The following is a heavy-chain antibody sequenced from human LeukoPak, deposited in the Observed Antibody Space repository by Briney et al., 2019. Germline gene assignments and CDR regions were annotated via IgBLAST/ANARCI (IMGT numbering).Heavy chain of an antibody. CDR2: IIPIFGTA. V-gene: IGHV1-69*06. Sequence: SVKVSCKASGGTFSSYAISWVRQVPGQGLEWMGGIIPIFGTAKYAQKFQGRVTITADKSTSTVYMELSSLRSEDTAVYYCAWSYYAYYYYMDVWGKGTTVTISS. D-gene: IGHD3-10*01. J-gene: IGHJ6*03. CDR3: AWSYYAYYYYMDV. CDR1: GGTFSSYA.